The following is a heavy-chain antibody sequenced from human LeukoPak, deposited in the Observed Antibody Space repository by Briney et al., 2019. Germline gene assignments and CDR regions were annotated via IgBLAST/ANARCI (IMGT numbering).Heavy chain of an antibody. J-gene: IGHJ4*02. Sequence: GGSLRLSCAASGFTFSSYAMSWVRQAPGKGLEWVSAISGSGGSTYYADSVKGRFTISRDNSKNTLYLQMNSLRAEDTAVYYCAKGYYYDSSGFLYFGYWGQGTLVTVSS. CDR3: AKGYYYDSSGFLYFGY. CDR2: ISGSGGST. D-gene: IGHD3-22*01. CDR1: GFTFSSYA. V-gene: IGHV3-23*01.